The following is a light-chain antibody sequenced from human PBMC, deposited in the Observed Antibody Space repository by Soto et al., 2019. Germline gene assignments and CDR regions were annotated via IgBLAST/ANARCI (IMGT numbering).Light chain of an antibody. Sequence: QAVVTQEPSLTVSPGGTVTLTCGSSTGAVTSGHYPYWFQQKPGQAPRTLIYDTSNKHSWTPARFSGSLLGGKAALTLSGAQLEDEAEYYCLLSYSGARLGVFGTGTKVTVL. V-gene: IGLV7-46*01. CDR1: TGAVTSGHY. CDR2: DTS. CDR3: LLSYSGARLGV. J-gene: IGLJ1*01.